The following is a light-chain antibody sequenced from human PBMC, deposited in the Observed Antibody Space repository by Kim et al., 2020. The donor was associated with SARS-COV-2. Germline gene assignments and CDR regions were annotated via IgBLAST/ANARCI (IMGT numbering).Light chain of an antibody. J-gene: IGKJ2*01. CDR2: AAS. CDR3: QQSFSSPPYT. Sequence: ASLGHRVTITCRASQSISSYLNWFQQKPGKAPKLLIYAASSLQSGVPSRFSGSGSGTDFTLTISSLQPEDSATYYCQQSFSSPPYTFGQGTKLEI. V-gene: IGKV1-39*01. CDR1: QSISSY.